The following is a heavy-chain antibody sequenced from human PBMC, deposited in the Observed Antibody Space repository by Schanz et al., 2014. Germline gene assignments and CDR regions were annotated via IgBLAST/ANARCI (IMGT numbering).Heavy chain of an antibody. CDR2: MNESHSTI. Sequence: EVHLLESGGGLVEPGGSLRLSCATSGFSLDIFAVSWVRQAPGKGLEWVSAMNESHSTIYYADSVRGRFTISRDNAENTLFLQMNSLRAEDTAVYYCARKVVATIGGYYDNWGQGTLVTVAS. V-gene: IGHV3-23*01. CDR1: GFSLDIFA. D-gene: IGHD5-12*01. J-gene: IGHJ4*02. CDR3: ARKVVATIGGYYDN.